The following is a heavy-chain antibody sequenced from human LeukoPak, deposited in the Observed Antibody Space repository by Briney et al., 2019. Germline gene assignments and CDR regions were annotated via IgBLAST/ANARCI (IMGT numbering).Heavy chain of an antibody. D-gene: IGHD3-16*02. Sequence: GGSLRLSCAASGFTFSKEVMHWVRQAPGKGLEYCSTITDNGGRTYHADSVKGRFTISRDNSKDTLYLQMGSLRAEDTAVYYCVRDYRATYSFDYWGQGTLVTVSS. J-gene: IGHJ4*02. CDR3: VRDYRATYSFDY. CDR2: ITDNGGRT. CDR1: GFTFSKEV. V-gene: IGHV3-64*02.